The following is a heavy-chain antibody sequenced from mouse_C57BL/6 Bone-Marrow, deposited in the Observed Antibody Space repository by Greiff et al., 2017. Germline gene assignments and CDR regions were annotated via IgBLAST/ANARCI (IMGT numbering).Heavy chain of an antibody. CDR3: ERSAPYYYGRPSFDY. V-gene: IGHV1-52*01. Sequence: VQLQQSGAELVRPGSSVKLSCKASGYTFTSYWMHWVKQRPIQGLEWIGNIDPSDSETHYNQKFKDKATLTVDKSTSTAYMQLNSLTSEDSAVYYCERSAPYYYGRPSFDYWGQGTTLTVSS. J-gene: IGHJ2*01. D-gene: IGHD1-1*01. CDR2: IDPSDSET. CDR1: GYTFTSYW.